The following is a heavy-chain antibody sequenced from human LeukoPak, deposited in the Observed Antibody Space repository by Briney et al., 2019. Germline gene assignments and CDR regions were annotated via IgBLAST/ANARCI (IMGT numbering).Heavy chain of an antibody. V-gene: IGHV3-23*01. J-gene: IGHJ4*02. CDR2: ISGSGGST. Sequence: GSLRLSCAASGFTFSSYAMSWVRPAPGKGLEWVSAISGSGGSTYYADSVKGRFTISRDNSKNTLYLQMNSLRAEDTAVYYCAKGRGYSGYFDYWGQGTLVTVSS. CDR3: AKGRGYSGYFDY. CDR1: GFTFSSYA. D-gene: IGHD5-12*01.